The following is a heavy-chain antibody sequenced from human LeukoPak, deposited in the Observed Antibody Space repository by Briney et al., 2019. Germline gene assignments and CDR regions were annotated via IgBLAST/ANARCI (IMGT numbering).Heavy chain of an antibody. CDR2: IYSGGST. CDR3: ASSTSYYYYGMDV. Sequence: GGSLRLSCAASGFTVSSNYMSWVRQAPGKGLEWVSVIYSGGSTYYADSVKGRSTISRDNSKNTLYLQMNSLRAEDTAVYYCASSTSYYYYGMDVWGQGTTVTVSS. CDR1: GFTVSSNY. J-gene: IGHJ6*02. V-gene: IGHV3-66*01.